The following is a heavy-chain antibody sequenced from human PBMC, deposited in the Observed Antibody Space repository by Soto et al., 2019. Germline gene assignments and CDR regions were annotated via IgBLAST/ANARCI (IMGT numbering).Heavy chain of an antibody. J-gene: IGHJ4*02. Sequence: QVHLMESGGGVVQPGRSLRLSCVASGYSFSDYGIHWVRQAPGKGLEWVAVISYDGSNRLHADSVKGRFTISRDNSQNTAYLQMNGLRAEDTAVYYCAKSAYSHFFFDYWGPGTLVSVFS. CDR2: ISYDGSNR. V-gene: IGHV3-30*18. D-gene: IGHD2-15*01. CDR3: AKSAYSHFFFDY. CDR1: GYSFSDYG.